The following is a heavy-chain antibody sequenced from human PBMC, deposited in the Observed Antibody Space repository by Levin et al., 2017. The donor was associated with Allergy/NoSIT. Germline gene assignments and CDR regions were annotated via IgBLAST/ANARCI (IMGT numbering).Heavy chain of an antibody. D-gene: IGHD3-10*01. J-gene: IGHJ5*02. CDR3: ARAGRITMVRGVRTNWFDP. V-gene: IGHV4-59*01. CDR2: YSNSGST. Sequence: NTSETLSLTCTVSGGSISTYYWTWLRQPPGKGLEWIGYYSNSGSTNYNPSLKSRVTISLDTSKNQFSLNVNSVTAADTAVYYCARAGRITMVRGVRTNWFDPWGQGTLVTVSS. CDR1: GGSISTYY.